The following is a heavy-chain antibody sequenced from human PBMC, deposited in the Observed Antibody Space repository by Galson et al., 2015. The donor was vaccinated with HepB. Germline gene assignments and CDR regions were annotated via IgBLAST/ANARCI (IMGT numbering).Heavy chain of an antibody. CDR3: ATRSGASGWYSYFQH. D-gene: IGHD6-19*01. CDR2: MSDNGNNT. J-gene: IGHJ1*01. CDR1: GFTFSSYA. Sequence: SLRLSCAASGFTFSSYAIMWVRQAPGKGLEWVSGMSDNGNNTFYADSVKGRFTISRDSSKNTVYLQMNSLRVEDTAVYYFATRSGASGWYSYFQHWGQGTLVTVSS. V-gene: IGHV3-23*01.